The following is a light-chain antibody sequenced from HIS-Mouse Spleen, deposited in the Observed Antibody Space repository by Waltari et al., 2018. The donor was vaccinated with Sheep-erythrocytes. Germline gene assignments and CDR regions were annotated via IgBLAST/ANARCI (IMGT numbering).Light chain of an antibody. CDR2: KVS. CDR3: MRGTHWPPYT. Sequence: DVVMTQSPLSLLVTLGQPASISCRSSQSLVHSDGNTYLNWFQQRPGQSPRRLIYKVSNRDSGVPDRFSGSGSGTDFTLKISRVEAEDVGVYYCMRGTHWPPYTFGQGTKLEIK. CDR1: QSLVHSDGNTY. J-gene: IGKJ2*01. V-gene: IGKV2-30*02.